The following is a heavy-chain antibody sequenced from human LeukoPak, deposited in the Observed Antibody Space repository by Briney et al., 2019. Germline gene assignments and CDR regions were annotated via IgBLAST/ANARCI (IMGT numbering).Heavy chain of an antibody. V-gene: IGHV3-48*03. J-gene: IGHJ4*02. CDR2: ISTTGTTV. CDR1: GFTFSTYD. Sequence: PGGSLRLSCAASGFTFSTYDMNRVRQAPGKGLEWDSHISTTGTTVYYADAVKGRFTVSRDNAKNSLYLQMNSLRAEDTAVYYCARGLTMGHFGGQGTLVTVSS. CDR3: ARGLTMGHF. D-gene: IGHD4/OR15-4a*01.